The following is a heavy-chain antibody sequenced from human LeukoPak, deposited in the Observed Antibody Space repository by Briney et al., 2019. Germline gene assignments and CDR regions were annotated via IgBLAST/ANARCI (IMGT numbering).Heavy chain of an antibody. CDR1: GGTFSSYA. J-gene: IGHJ3*02. Sequence: SVKVSCKASGGTFSSYAISWVRQAPGQGLEWMGGIIPIFGTANYAQKFQGRVTITADKSTSTAYMELSSLRSEDTAVYYCARDLTTVTGNRGDIWGQGTMVTVSS. D-gene: IGHD4-17*01. CDR3: ARDLTTVTGNRGDI. V-gene: IGHV1-69*06. CDR2: IIPIFGTA.